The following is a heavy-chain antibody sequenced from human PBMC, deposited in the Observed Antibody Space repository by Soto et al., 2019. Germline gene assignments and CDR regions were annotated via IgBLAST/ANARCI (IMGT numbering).Heavy chain of an antibody. Sequence: QVQLVESGGGVVQPGRSLRLSCAASGFTFSSYGMHWVRQAPGKGLEWVAVISYDGSNKYYADSVKGLFTISRDNSKKTLYLQMNGLSAEDTAVYYSAKDHADYERNDQIDYWGKGTLVTVSS. D-gene: IGHD3-22*01. CDR2: ISYDGSNK. CDR1: GFTFSSYG. J-gene: IGHJ4*02. CDR3: AKDHADYERNDQIDY. V-gene: IGHV3-30*18.